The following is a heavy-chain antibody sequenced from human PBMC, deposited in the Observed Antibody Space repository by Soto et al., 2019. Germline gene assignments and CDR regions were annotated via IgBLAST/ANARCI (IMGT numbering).Heavy chain of an antibody. CDR3: ARRLTTTVSALGY. Sequence: ESVGGVVQPGGSLTLSCKASGFTFSSYAIHWVRQAPGKGLEWVSVISSDGVNKHSAESVRGRFVISRDNSKNTVHLEMNRLRLEDTAVYFCARRLTTTVSALGYWGQGSLVNVSS. CDR2: ISSDGVNK. J-gene: IGHJ4*02. D-gene: IGHD4-17*01. CDR1: GFTFSSYA. V-gene: IGHV3-30*09.